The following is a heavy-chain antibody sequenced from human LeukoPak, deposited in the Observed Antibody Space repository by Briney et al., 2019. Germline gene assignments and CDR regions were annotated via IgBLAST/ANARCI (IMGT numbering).Heavy chain of an antibody. Sequence: SETLSLTCTVSGGSISSYYWSWIRQPPGKGLEWIEYIYYSGSTNYNPSLKSRVTISVDTSKNQFSLKLSSVTAADTAVYYCARLTGYSSESWFDPWGQGTLVTVSS. D-gene: IGHD3-9*01. CDR2: IYYSGST. CDR3: ARLTGYSSESWFDP. V-gene: IGHV4-59*01. CDR1: GGSISSYY. J-gene: IGHJ5*02.